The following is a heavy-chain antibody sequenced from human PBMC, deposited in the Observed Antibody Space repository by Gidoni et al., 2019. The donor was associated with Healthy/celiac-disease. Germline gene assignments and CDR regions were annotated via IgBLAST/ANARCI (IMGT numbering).Heavy chain of an antibody. V-gene: IGHV4-39*01. CDR3: ARHPRSLGYCSGGSCYGTYDAFDI. CDR2: IYYSGST. Sequence: QLQLQESGPGLVKPSETLSLTCTVSGGSISSSSYYWGWIRQPPGKGLEWIGSIYYSGSTYYNPSLKSRVTISVDTSKNQFSLKLSSVTAADTAVYYCARHPRSLGYCSGGSCYGTYDAFDIWGQGTMVTVSS. J-gene: IGHJ3*02. CDR1: GGSISSSSYY. D-gene: IGHD2-15*01.